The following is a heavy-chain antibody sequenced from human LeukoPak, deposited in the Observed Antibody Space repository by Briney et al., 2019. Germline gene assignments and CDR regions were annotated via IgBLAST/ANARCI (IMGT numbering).Heavy chain of an antibody. CDR1: GFTFSSYS. V-gene: IGHV3-21*01. D-gene: IGHD5-24*01. J-gene: IGHJ3*02. CDR3: ARIQGAATIFDGFDI. CDR2: ISSSSSHI. Sequence: GGSLRLSCAASGFTFSSYSMTWVRQAPGKGLEWVSSISSSSSHIYYADSVKGRFTVSRENAKNSLYLQMNSLRAEDTAVYYCARIQGAATIFDGFDIWGQGTMVTVSS.